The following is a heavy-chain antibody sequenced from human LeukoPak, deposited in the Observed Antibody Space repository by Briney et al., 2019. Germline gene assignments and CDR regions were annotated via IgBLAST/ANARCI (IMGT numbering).Heavy chain of an antibody. D-gene: IGHD6-19*01. Sequence: SETLSLTCTVSGGSISSYYWSWIRQPPGKGLEWIGYIYYSGSTNYNPSLKSRVTISVDTSKNQFSLKLSSVTAADTAVYYCASSYSSGWYGPVSDYWGQGTLVTVSS. J-gene: IGHJ4*02. V-gene: IGHV4-59*08. CDR3: ASSYSSGWYGPVSDY. CDR2: IYYSGST. CDR1: GGSISSYY.